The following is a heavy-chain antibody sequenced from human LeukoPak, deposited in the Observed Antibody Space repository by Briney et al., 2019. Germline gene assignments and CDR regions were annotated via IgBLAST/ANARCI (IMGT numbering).Heavy chain of an antibody. CDR2: IGSSSSYI. V-gene: IGHV3-21*01. CDR1: GFTFSSYS. D-gene: IGHD2-15*01. Sequence: PGGSLRLSCAASGFTFSSYSMNWVRQAPGKGLEWVSSIGSSSSYIYYADSVKGRFTISRDNAKNSLYLQMNSLRAEDTAVYYCARGPDIVVVVAATAEYFQHWGQGTLVTVSS. J-gene: IGHJ1*01. CDR3: ARGPDIVVVVAATAEYFQH.